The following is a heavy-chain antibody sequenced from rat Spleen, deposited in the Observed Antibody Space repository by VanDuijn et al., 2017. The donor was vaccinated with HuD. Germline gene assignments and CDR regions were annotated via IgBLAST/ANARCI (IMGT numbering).Heavy chain of an antibody. CDR1: GFSLTSFG. V-gene: IGHV2-1*01. J-gene: IGHJ3*01. CDR3: ARSSPLGWFAY. Sequence: QVQLKVSGPGLVQPSQTLSLTCTVSGFSLTSFGVSWVRQPPGKGLEWMGGIWGDGSTNYNSALKSRLSISRDTSKSQVFLKMNSVQTEDTAMYFCARSSPLGWFAYWGQGTLVTVSS. D-gene: IGHD3-1*01. CDR2: IWGDGST.